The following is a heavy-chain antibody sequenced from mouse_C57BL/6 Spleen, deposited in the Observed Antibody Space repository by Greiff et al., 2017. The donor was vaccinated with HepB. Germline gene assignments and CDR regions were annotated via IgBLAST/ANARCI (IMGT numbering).Heavy chain of an antibody. J-gene: IGHJ3*01. D-gene: IGHD1-1*01. CDR3: TTSRLLRFAY. Sequence: EVQLQQSGAELVRPGASVKLSCTASGFNIKDDYMHWVKQRPEQGLEWIGWIDPENGDTEYASKFQGKATITADTSSNTAYLQLSSLTSEDTAVYYCTTSRLLRFAYWGQGTLVTVSA. CDR2: IDPENGDT. V-gene: IGHV14-4*01. CDR1: GFNIKDDY.